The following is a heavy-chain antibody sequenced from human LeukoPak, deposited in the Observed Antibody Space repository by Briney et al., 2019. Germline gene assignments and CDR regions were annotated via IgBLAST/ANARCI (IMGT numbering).Heavy chain of an antibody. CDR2: IYYSGST. J-gene: IGHJ3*02. CDR1: GGSISSYY. V-gene: IGHV4-59*01. Sequence: SETLSLTCTVSGGSISSYYWSWIRQPPGKGLEWIGYIYYSGSTNYNPSLKSRVTISVDASKNQFSLKLSSVTAADTAVYYCARGKLGMEAFDIWGQGTMVTVSS. CDR3: ARGKLGMEAFDI. D-gene: IGHD7-27*01.